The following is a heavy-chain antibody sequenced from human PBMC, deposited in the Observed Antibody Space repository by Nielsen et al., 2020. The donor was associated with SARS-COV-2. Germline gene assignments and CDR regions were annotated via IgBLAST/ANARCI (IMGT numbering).Heavy chain of an antibody. J-gene: IGHJ4*02. V-gene: IGHV3-66*01. CDR3: ARDRGGEQLEPPYY. CDR2: IYSGGST. Sequence: GESLKISCEASGITYINYGMSWVRQAPGKGLEWVSVIYSGGSTYYADSVKGRFTISRDNSKNTLYLQMNSLRAEDTAVYYCARDRGGEQLEPPYYWGQGTLVTVSS. D-gene: IGHD6-13*01. CDR1: GITYINYG.